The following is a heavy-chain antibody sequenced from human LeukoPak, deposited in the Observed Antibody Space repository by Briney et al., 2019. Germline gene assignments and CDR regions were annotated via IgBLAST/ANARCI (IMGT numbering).Heavy chain of an antibody. V-gene: IGHV4-59*01. D-gene: IGHD3-9*01. CDR1: SDSISSYY. Sequence: PSETLSLTCTVSSDSISSYYWSWIRQPPGKGLEWIGYIYDSGSTHYNPSLKSRVTISVDTSNNQFSLKLSSVTAADTAIYYCARANSLWGGDGAILTGYYTLDYWGQGTLVTVSS. CDR3: ARANSLWGGDGAILTGYYTLDY. CDR2: IYDSGST. J-gene: IGHJ4*02.